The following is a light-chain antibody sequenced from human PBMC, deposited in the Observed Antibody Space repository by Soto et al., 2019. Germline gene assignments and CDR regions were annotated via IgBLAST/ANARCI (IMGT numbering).Light chain of an antibody. J-gene: IGKJ2*01. CDR3: QLYNNWPRGYT. Sequence: DIVMTQSPATLSVSPGERATLSCRASQSISSNLAWYQQKPGQAPRPLIYGASTRAAGIPARFSGSGSGTEFTLTISSLQSEDFAVYYCQLYNNWPRGYTFGQGTKLEIK. CDR1: QSISSN. CDR2: GAS. V-gene: IGKV3-15*01.